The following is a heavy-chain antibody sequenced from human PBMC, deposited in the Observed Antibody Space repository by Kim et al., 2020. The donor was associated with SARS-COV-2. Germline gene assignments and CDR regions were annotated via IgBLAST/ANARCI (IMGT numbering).Heavy chain of an antibody. CDR3: ATLRPTMVRGVMAGYYYG. CDR1: GGSFSGYY. Sequence: SETLSLTCAVYGGSFSGYYWSWIRQPPGKGLEWIGEINHSGSTNYNPSLKSRVTISVDTSKNQFSLKLSSVTAADTAVYYCATLRPTMVRGVMAGYYYG. CDR2: INHSGST. J-gene: IGHJ6*01. V-gene: IGHV4-34*01. D-gene: IGHD3-10*01.